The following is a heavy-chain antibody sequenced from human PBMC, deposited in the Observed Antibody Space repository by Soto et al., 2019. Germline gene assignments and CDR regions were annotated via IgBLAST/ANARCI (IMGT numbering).Heavy chain of an antibody. D-gene: IGHD2-2*01. CDR3: ARDLGIVVVPAAPSPYGMDV. CDR1: GFTISRYG. Sequence: SLRLYCIASGFTISRYGMHWVRQAPSKGLERVAVIWYDGSNKYHADSVKDRFTISRDNSKNTLYLQMNSLRAEDTAVYYCARDLGIVVVPAAPSPYGMDVWGQGTTVTVSS. CDR2: IWYDGSNK. J-gene: IGHJ6*02. V-gene: IGHV3-33*01.